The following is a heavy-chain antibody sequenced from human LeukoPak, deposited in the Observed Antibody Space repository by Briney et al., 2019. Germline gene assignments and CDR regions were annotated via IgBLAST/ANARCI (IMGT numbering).Heavy chain of an antibody. CDR1: GGTFSSYA. Sequence: ASVKVSCKASGGTFSSYAISWVRQAPGQGLEWMGGIIPIFGTANYAQKFQGRVTITADESASTAYMELSSLRSEDTAVYYCARVGVGSARYYYYYMDVWGKGTTVTISS. CDR3: ARVGVGSARYYYYYMDV. J-gene: IGHJ6*03. V-gene: IGHV1-69*13. D-gene: IGHD3-10*01. CDR2: IIPIFGTA.